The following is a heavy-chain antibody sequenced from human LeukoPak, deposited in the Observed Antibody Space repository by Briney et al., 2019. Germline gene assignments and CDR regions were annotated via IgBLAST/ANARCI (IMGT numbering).Heavy chain of an antibody. CDR2: ISSGSSYI. D-gene: IGHD3-10*01. V-gene: IGHV3-21*01. J-gene: IGHJ6*03. Sequence: GGSLRLSCAASGFTFSSYSMNWVRQAPGKGLEWVSSISSGSSYIYYADSVKGRFTISRDNAKNSLYLQMNSLRAEDTAVYYCARDRGSGSYYIPNYYYYYYMDVWGKGTTVTVSS. CDR3: ARDRGSGSYYIPNYYYYYYMDV. CDR1: GFTFSSYS.